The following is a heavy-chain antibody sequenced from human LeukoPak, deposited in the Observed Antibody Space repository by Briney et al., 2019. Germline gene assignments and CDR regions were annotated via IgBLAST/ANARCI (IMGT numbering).Heavy chain of an antibody. CDR2: ISWNSGSI. J-gene: IGHJ4*02. CDR1: GFTFDDYA. CDR3: AKDSPYGTLGAFDY. Sequence: GRSLRLSCAASGFTFDDYAMHWVRQAPGKGLEWVSGISWNSGSIGYADSVKGRFTISRDNAKNSLYLQMNSLRAEDTALYYCAKDSPYGTLGAFDYWGQGTLVTVSS. V-gene: IGHV3-9*01. D-gene: IGHD4-17*01.